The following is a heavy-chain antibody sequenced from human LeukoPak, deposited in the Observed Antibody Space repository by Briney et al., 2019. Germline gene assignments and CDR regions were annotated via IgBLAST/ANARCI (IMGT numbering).Heavy chain of an antibody. CDR1: GFTFSSYW. J-gene: IGHJ6*03. CDR2: INTDGSST. D-gene: IGHD2-2*01. CDR3: ARDPSPRTTYYYYMDV. Sequence: PGGSLRLSCAASGFTFSSYWMHWVRQAPGKGLVWVSRINTDGSSTSYADSVKGRFTISRDNAKNSLYLQMNSLRADDTAVYFCARDPSPRTTYYYYMDVWGTGTTVTVSS. V-gene: IGHV3-74*01.